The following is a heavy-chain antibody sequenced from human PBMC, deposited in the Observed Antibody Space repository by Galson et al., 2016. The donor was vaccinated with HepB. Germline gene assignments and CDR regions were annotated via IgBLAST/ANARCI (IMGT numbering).Heavy chain of an antibody. D-gene: IGHD1-26*01. Sequence: SLRLSCAASGFTVSSTYMSWVRQAPGKGLEWVAVISYDGSKKYYADSVKGRFTISRDQSKNTRDLQMNSLRDEDTAVYYCARDRVGATYYYYYMDVWGKRTTVTVSS. CDR2: ISYDGSKK. CDR1: GFTVSSTY. V-gene: IGHV3-30*03. J-gene: IGHJ6*03. CDR3: ARDRVGATYYYYYMDV.